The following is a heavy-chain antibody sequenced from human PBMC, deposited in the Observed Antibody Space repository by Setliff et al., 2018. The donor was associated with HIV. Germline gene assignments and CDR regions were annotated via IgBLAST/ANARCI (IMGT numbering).Heavy chain of an antibody. D-gene: IGHD2-15*01. CDR2: INTNTGNP. V-gene: IGHV7-4-1*02. J-gene: IGHJ4*02. CDR1: GYTFTSYA. CDR3: ARDGGGGAYCSGGSCHKFDY. Sequence: ASVKVSCKASGYTFTSYAMNWVRQAPGQGLEWMGWINTNTGNPTYAQGFTGRFVFSLDTSVSTAYLQISSLKAEDTAVYYCARDGGGGAYCSGGSCHKFDYWGQGTLVTVSS.